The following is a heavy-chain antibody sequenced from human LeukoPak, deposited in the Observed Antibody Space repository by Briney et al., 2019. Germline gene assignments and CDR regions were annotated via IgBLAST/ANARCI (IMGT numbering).Heavy chain of an antibody. Sequence: GGSLRLSCVVSGFIASSNYMSWVRQAPGKGLEWISLIYSGGTTHYADSVMGRFTISRDNSKTTLFLQMNSLKAEDTAVYYCATGGRSGVALEQWGQGTLVTVSS. D-gene: IGHD3-3*01. J-gene: IGHJ4*02. CDR3: ATGGRSGVALEQ. V-gene: IGHV3-53*01. CDR2: IYSGGTT. CDR1: GFIASSNY.